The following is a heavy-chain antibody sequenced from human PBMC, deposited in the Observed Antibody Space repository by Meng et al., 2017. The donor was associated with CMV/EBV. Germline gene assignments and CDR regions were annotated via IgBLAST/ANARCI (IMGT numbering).Heavy chain of an antibody. Sequence: GESLKISCAASGFTFSSYEMNWVRQAPGKGLEWVSYISSSGSTIYYADSVKGRFTISRDNAKNSLYLQMNSLRAEDTAVYYCARGGLHYDILTGYYEGISEADYWGQGTLVTVSS. CDR2: ISSSGSTI. D-gene: IGHD3-9*01. J-gene: IGHJ4*02. V-gene: IGHV3-48*03. CDR3: ARGGLHYDILTGYYEGISEADY. CDR1: GFTFSSYE.